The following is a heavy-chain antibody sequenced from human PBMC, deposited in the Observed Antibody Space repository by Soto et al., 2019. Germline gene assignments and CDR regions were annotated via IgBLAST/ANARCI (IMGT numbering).Heavy chain of an antibody. CDR1: GGSISSYY. CDR2: IYYSGST. J-gene: IGHJ4*02. D-gene: IGHD6-19*01. Sequence: SETLSLTCTVSGGSISSYYWSWIRQPPGKGLEWIGYIYYSGSTNYNPSLKSRVTISVDTSKNQFSLKLSSVTAADTAVYYCAARTYSSGWYAEGGYWGQGTLVTVSS. CDR3: AARTYSSGWYAEGGY. V-gene: IGHV4-59*08.